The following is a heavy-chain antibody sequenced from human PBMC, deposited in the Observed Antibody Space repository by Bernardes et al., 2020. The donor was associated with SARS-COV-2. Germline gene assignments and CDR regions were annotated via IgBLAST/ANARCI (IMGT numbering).Heavy chain of an antibody. CDR1: GFTFSSYA. J-gene: IGHJ4*02. CDR3: ATFTYYYDSSGYYGGIY. V-gene: IGHV3-23*01. CDR2: ISGSGGST. Sequence: GGSLRLSRAASGFTFSSYAMSWVRQAPGKGLQWVSAISGSGGSTYYADSVKGRFTISRDNSKNTLYLQMNSLRAEDTAVYYCATFTYYYDSSGYYGGIYCGQRTLVTVSS. D-gene: IGHD3-22*01.